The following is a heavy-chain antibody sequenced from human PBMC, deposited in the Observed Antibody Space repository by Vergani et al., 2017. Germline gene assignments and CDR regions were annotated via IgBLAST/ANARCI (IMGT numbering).Heavy chain of an antibody. V-gene: IGHV4-61*02. CDR1: GGSISSGSYY. D-gene: IGHD3-10*01. J-gene: IGHJ6*02. CDR3: ASGRYYGSGSLVYGMDV. CDR2: IYTSRST. Sequence: QVQLQESGPGLVKPSQTLSLTCTVSGGSISSGSYYWSWIRQPAGKGLEWIGRIYTSRSTNYNPSLKSRVTISVDTSKNQFSLKLSSVTAADTAVYYCASGRYYGSGSLVYGMDVWGQ.